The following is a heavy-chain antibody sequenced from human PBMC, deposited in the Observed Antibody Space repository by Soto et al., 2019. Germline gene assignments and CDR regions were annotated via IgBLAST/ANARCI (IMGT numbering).Heavy chain of an antibody. CDR2: VYSTGGT. D-gene: IGHD1-26*01. CDR1: GDSIGRFY. CDR3: ARDLSGTGLDI. Sequence: PSETLSLTCNVSGDSIGRFYWSWIRQSAEKGLEWIGRVYSTGGTAYNPALKGRVTISLGRSNNHVSLEMNSVTAADTAVYFCARDLSGTGLDIWGRGTRVTVSS. J-gene: IGHJ6*02. V-gene: IGHV4-4*07.